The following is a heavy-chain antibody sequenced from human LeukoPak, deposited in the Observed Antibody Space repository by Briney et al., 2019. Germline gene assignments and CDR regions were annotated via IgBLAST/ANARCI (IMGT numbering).Heavy chain of an antibody. CDR2: IHYTGST. J-gene: IGHJ5*02. D-gene: IGHD3-10*01. V-gene: IGHV4-59*01. CDR1: GGSISSYY. CDR3: TRGGYYGSGNDFRFDP. Sequence: PSETLSLTCTVSGGSISSYYWSWLRQSPGKGLECIGYIHYTGSTNYNPSLKSRVTISVETSKNQFSLKLKSVTAADTAVYYCTRGGYYGSGNDFRFDPWGQGTLVTVSS.